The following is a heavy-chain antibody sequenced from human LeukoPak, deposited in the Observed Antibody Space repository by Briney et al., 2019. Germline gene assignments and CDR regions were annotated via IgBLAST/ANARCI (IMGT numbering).Heavy chain of an antibody. D-gene: IGHD2-2*01. Sequence: PSETLSLTCAVYGGSFSDYYWSWIRQPPGKGLEWIGEINDSGSTKYNPSLKSGVTISVDTSKNQFSLKLSSVTAADSAVYYCASDCSSTSCQGVWGKGTTVTVSS. CDR1: GGSFSDYY. J-gene: IGHJ6*03. CDR3: ASDCSSTSCQGV. CDR2: INDSGST. V-gene: IGHV4-34*01.